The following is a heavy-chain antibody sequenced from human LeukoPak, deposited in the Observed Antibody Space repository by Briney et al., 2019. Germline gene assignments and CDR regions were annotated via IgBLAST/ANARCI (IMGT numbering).Heavy chain of an antibody. Sequence: ASVKVSCKASGFTFTDYYMHWVRQAPGQGLEWMGYIYPKSRDTNYKQNFQGRVTMTSDTSMSTVYMELTGLRSDDTAVYYCARDEAADGTNALDVWGQGTMVTVSS. J-gene: IGHJ3*01. V-gene: IGHV1-2*02. D-gene: IGHD6-13*01. CDR2: IYPKSRDT. CDR1: GFTFTDYY. CDR3: ARDEAADGTNALDV.